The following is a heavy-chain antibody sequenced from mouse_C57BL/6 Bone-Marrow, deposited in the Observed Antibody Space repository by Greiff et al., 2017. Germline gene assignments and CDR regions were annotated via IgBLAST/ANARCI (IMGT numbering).Heavy chain of an antibody. CDR2: FHPYNDDT. Sequence: VKLVESGAELVKPGASVKMSCKASGYTFTTYPIEWMKQNHGKSLEWIGNFHPYNDDTKYNEKFKGKATLTVEKSSSTVYLELSRLTSDDSAVYYCATRGYYGSSFSYWYFDVWGTGTTVTVSS. D-gene: IGHD1-1*01. V-gene: IGHV1-47*01. CDR1: GYTFTTYP. CDR3: ATRGYYGSSFSYWYFDV. J-gene: IGHJ1*03.